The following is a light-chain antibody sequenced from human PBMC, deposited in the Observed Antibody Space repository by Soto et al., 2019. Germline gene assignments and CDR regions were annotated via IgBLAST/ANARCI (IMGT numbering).Light chain of an antibody. V-gene: IGLV2-8*01. CDR1: SSDIGGYNS. J-gene: IGLJ3*02. Sequence: QSALTQPPSASGSPGQSVTISCTGTSSDIGGYNSVSWYQQRPGQAPKLMIYEVTKRPSGVPDRFSGSKSGNTASLTVSGLLAEDEADYYCSSHAGIINVVFGGGTKVTVL. CDR3: SSHAGIINVV. CDR2: EVT.